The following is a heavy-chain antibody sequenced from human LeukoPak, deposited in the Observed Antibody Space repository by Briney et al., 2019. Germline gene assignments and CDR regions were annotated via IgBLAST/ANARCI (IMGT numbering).Heavy chain of an antibody. CDR2: ISSGSSYI. CDR1: GFTFSSYS. Sequence: PGGSLRLSCAASGFTFSSYSMNWVRQAPGKGLEWVSSISSGSSYIYYADSVKGRFTISRDNAKNSLYLQMNSLRAEDTAVYYCASVGYSSSSGPDPWGQGTLVTVSS. J-gene: IGHJ5*02. D-gene: IGHD6-13*01. CDR3: ASVGYSSSSGPDP. V-gene: IGHV3-21*01.